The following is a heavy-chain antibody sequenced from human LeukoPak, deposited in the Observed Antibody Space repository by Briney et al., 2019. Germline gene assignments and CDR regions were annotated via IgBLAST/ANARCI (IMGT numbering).Heavy chain of an antibody. J-gene: IGHJ3*02. CDR1: VYTLTELS. D-gene: IGHD1-1*01. V-gene: IGHV1-24*01. CDR2: FDPEDGET. Sequence: ASVTVSFTVSVYTLTELSMHWVRQAPGKGLEWMGGFDPEDGETIYAQKFQGRVTMTEATSTDTAYMELSSLRSEDTAVYYCATGLEPYDDAFDIWGQGTMVTVSS. CDR3: ATGLEPYDDAFDI.